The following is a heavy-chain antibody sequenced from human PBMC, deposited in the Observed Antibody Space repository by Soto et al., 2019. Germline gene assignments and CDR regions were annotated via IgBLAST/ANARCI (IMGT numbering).Heavy chain of an antibody. Sequence: QVQLVESGGGLVKPGGSLRLSCEGSGFTFSDYYMSWIRQAPGKGLEWISYSSNSGTFTKYADSVKGRFSISRDNTKNLPFLQMNSLRAEDTALYYCARSGDNYNLLDYWGQGTPVTVSS. V-gene: IGHV3-11*06. D-gene: IGHD1-1*01. CDR1: GFTFSDYY. CDR2: SSNSGTFT. J-gene: IGHJ4*02. CDR3: ARSGDNYNLLDY.